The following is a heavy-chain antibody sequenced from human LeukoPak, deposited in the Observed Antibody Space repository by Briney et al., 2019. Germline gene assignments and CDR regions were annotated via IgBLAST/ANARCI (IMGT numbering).Heavy chain of an antibody. CDR2: INHSGST. Sequence: PSETLSLTCAVYGGSFSGYYWSWIRQPPGKGLEWIGEINHSGSTNYNPSLKSRVTISVDTSKNQFSLKLSSVTAADTAVYYCARGGYSYGYHYFDHWGQGTLVTVSS. CDR3: ARGGYSYGYHYFDH. V-gene: IGHV4-34*01. J-gene: IGHJ4*02. CDR1: GGSFSGYY. D-gene: IGHD5-18*01.